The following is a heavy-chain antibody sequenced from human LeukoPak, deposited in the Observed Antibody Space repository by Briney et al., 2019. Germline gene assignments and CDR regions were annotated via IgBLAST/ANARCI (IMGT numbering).Heavy chain of an antibody. CDR2: ISGSGGST. D-gene: IGHD6-13*01. CDR3: ARGRSSSWRGDFDY. V-gene: IGHV3-23*01. CDR1: GFTFSSYG. Sequence: GGSLRLSRAASGFTFSSYGMSWVRQAPGKGLEWVSAISGSGGSTYYADSVKGRFTISRDNSKNTLYLQMNSLRAEDTAVYYCARGRSSSWRGDFDYWGQGTLVTVSS. J-gene: IGHJ4*02.